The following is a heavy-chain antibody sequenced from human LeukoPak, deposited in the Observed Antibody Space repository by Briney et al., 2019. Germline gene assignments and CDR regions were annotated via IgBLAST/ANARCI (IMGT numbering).Heavy chain of an antibody. Sequence: PGGSLRLSCAASEFSVGSNYMTWVRQAPGKGLEWVSLIYSGGSTYYADSVKGRFTISRDNSKNALYLQMNSLRAEDTAVYYCARLAREVAVAGTNWYYYYYMDVWGKGTTVTISS. V-gene: IGHV3-66*04. D-gene: IGHD6-19*01. J-gene: IGHJ6*03. CDR2: IYSGGST. CDR1: EFSVGSNY. CDR3: ARLAREVAVAGTNWYYYYYMDV.